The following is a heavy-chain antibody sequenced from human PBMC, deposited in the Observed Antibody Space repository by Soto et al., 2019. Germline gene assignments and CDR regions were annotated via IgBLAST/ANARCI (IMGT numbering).Heavy chain of an antibody. CDR1: SDSISSSRW. V-gene: IGHV4-4*02. Sequence: PSETLSLTCTFSSDSISSSRWWSWVRQPPGKGLEWIGEISHSGITDYNPSLQNRVTISVDKSKNQFSLNLNSVTAADTAVYYSGSLASYGDPNFDAWGQGTLVTVSS. CDR2: ISHSGIT. D-gene: IGHD4-17*01. J-gene: IGHJ4*02. CDR3: GSLASYGDPNFDA.